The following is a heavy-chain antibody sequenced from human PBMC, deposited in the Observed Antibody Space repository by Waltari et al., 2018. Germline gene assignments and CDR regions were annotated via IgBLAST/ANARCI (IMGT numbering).Heavy chain of an antibody. D-gene: IGHD3-10*01. V-gene: IGHV1-69*13. CDR1: GGTFSSYA. J-gene: IGHJ4*02. CDR3: ARVDNYYGSGSFDY. CDR2: FIPIFGTA. Sequence: QVQLVQSGAEVKKPWSSVEVSCKASGGTFSSYAISWVRQAPGQGIEWMGGFIPIFGTATYAQKFQGRVTITADESTSNAYMELSSLRSEDTAVYYCARVDNYYGSGSFDYWGQGTLVTVSS.